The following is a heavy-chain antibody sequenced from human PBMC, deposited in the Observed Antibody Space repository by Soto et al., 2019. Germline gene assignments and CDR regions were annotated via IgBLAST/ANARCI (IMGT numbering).Heavy chain of an antibody. CDR3: ARGEAIGDDS. CDR1: GLTFSSYW. CDR2: IREDGGEK. D-gene: IGHD3-10*01. J-gene: IGHJ5*01. V-gene: IGHV3-7*01. Sequence: EEQLVESGGGLVQPGGSLRLSCAASGLTFSSYWMTWVRQAPGKGLEWVANIREDGGEKNYVDSVKGRFTISRDNAKNSLYLHMNGLRVEDTAVYYCARGEAIGDDSWGQGTLVTVSS.